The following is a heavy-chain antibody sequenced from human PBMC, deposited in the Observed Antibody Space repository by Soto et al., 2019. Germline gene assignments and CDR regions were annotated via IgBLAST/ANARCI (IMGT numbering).Heavy chain of an antibody. D-gene: IGHD3-9*01. CDR2: ISSSSSTI. J-gene: IGHJ6*03. V-gene: IGHV3-48*01. Sequence: PGGSLRLSCAASGFTFSSYSMNWVRQAPGKGLEWVSYISSSSSTIYYADSVKGRFTISRDNAKNSLYLQMNSLRAEDTAVYYCARAPNGDYDILTGYYYYYMDVWGKGTTVTVSS. CDR3: ARAPNGDYDILTGYYYYYMDV. CDR1: GFTFSSYS.